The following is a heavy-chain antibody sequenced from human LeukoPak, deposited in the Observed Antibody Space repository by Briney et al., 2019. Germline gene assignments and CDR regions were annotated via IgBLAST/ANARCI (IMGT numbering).Heavy chain of an antibody. CDR1: GGSFSGYY. CDR2: INHSGST. J-gene: IGHJ6*03. D-gene: IGHD6-6*01. Sequence: SEILSLTSAVYGGSFSGYYWSWIRQPPGKGLEWIGEINHSGSTNYNPSLKSRVTISVDTSKNQFSLKLSSVTAADTAVYYCARRQQLVPYYYYYMDVGGKGTTVTVSS. V-gene: IGHV4-34*01. CDR3: ARRQQLVPYYYYYMDV.